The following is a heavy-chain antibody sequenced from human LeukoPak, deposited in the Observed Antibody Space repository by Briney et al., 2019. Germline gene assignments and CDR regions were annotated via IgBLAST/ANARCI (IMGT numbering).Heavy chain of an antibody. CDR3: ASARMEDYYYYMDV. Sequence: SVKVSCKASGGTFSSYAISWVRQAPGQGLEWMGGIIPIFGTANYAQKFKGRVTITTDESTSTAYMELSSLRSEDTAVYYCASARMEDYYYYMDVWGKGTTVTVSS. CDR2: IIPIFGTA. CDR1: GGTFSSYA. D-gene: IGHD1-1*01. V-gene: IGHV1-69*05. J-gene: IGHJ6*03.